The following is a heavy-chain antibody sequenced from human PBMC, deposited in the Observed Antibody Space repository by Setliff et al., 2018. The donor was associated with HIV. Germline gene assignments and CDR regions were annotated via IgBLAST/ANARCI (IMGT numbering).Heavy chain of an antibody. V-gene: IGHV1-2*02. CDR3: ARGGNDWNQPADY. D-gene: IGHD1-1*01. CDR1: GYTFTDYY. CDR2: INAGNGAT. J-gene: IGHJ4*02. Sequence: GASVKVSCKASGYTFTDYYIHWVRQAPGQGLEWMGWINAGNGATSGAQGFRGRLTMTGDTSTTTVYMELRSLRSDDTAVYFCARGGNDWNQPADYWGQGTLVTVSS.